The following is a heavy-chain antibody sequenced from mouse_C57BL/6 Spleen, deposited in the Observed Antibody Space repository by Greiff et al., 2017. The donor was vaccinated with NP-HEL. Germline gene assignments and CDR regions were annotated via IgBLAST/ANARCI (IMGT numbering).Heavy chain of an antibody. CDR1: GFTFSDYG. CDR2: ISSGSSTI. V-gene: IGHV5-17*01. D-gene: IGHD1-1*01. CDR3: ARIYYYGSSSLYAMDY. Sequence: EVNLVESGGGLVKPGGSLKLSCAASGFTFSDYGMHWVRQAPEKGLEWVAYISSGSSTIYYADTVKGRFTISRDNAKNTLFLQMTSLRSEDTAMYYCARIYYYGSSSLYAMDYWGQGTSVTVSS. J-gene: IGHJ4*01.